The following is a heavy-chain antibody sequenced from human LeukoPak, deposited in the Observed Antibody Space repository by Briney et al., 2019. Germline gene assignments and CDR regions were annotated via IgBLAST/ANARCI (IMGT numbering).Heavy chain of an antibody. D-gene: IGHD6-19*01. Sequence: ASVKVSCKASGYTFTGYYMRWVRQAPGQGLEWMGWINPNSGGTNYAQKFQGRVTMTRDTSISTAYMELSRLRSDDTAVYYCARFKQWPNYYYYGMDVWGQGTTVTVSS. J-gene: IGHJ6*02. CDR3: ARFKQWPNYYYYGMDV. CDR1: GYTFTGYY. V-gene: IGHV1-2*02. CDR2: INPNSGGT.